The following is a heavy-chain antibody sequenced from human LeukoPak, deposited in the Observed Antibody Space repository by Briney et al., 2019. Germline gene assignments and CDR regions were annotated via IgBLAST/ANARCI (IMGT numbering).Heavy chain of an antibody. CDR3: ATYNWNYRAFNF. D-gene: IGHD1-7*01. V-gene: IGHV3-48*04. CDR1: GFPLSAYS. CDR2: ISSGSNTV. J-gene: IGHJ4*02. Sequence: PGGSLRLSCAASGFPLSAYSINWVRQAPGTGLEWVSYISSGSNTVEYADSVKGRLTISRDNAKNSLYLQMNSLRAEDTAVYYCATYNWNYRAFNFWGQGTLVTVSS.